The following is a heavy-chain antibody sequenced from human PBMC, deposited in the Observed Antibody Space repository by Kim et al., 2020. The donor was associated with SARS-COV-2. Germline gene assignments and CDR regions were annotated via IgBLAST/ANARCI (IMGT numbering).Heavy chain of an antibody. D-gene: IGHD3-3*01. J-gene: IGHJ6*02. CDR2: ISYDGSNK. CDR3: AKAPLRSLEWLLYMDV. CDR1: GFTFSSYG. V-gene: IGHV3-30*18. Sequence: GGSLRLSCAASGFTFSSYGMHWVRQAPGKGLEWVAVISYDGSNKYYADSVKGRFTISRDNSKNTLYLQMNSLRAEDTAVYYCAKAPLRSLEWLLYMDVWGQGTTVSVSS.